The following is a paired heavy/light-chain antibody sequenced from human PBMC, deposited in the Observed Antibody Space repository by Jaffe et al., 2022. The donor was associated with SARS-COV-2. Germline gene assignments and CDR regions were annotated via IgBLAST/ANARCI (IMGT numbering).Light chain of an antibody. J-gene: IGKJ1*01. CDR3: QQYYNAPPT. CDR1: QSVLYSSNNKNY. Sequence: DIVMTQSPDSLAVSLGERATINCKSSQSVLYSSNNKNYLAWYQQKPGQPPKLLIYWASTREFGVPDRFSGSGSETDFTLTINSLQAEDVAVYYCQQYYNAPPTFGQGTKVEIK. CDR2: WAS. V-gene: IGKV4-1*01.
Heavy chain of an antibody. CDR2: ISYDGNNK. J-gene: IGHJ4*02. V-gene: IGHV3-30*18. D-gene: IGHD5-18*01. Sequence: QVQVVESGGGVAQPGRSLRLSCAGSGFTFSSYGMHWVRQAPGKGLEWVAVISYDGNNKYYADSVKGRFTISRDDSKNTLYLQLNSLRAEDTAVYYCAKEKMIRGYSFVVDYWGQGTLVTVSS. CDR3: AKEKMIRGYSFVVDY. CDR1: GFTFSSYG.